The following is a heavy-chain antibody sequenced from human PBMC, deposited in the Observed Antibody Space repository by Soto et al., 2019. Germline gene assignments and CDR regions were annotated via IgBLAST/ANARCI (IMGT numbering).Heavy chain of an antibody. CDR3: ANLRGPKRRYYYYGMDV. Sequence: AGGSLRLSCAASGFTFSSYAMSWVRQAPGKGLEWVSAISGSGGSTYYADSVKGRFTISRDNSKNTLYLQMNSLRAEDTAVYYCANLRGPKRRYYYYGMDVWGQGTTVTVSS. D-gene: IGHD3-3*01. V-gene: IGHV3-23*01. CDR1: GFTFSSYA. CDR2: ISGSGGST. J-gene: IGHJ6*02.